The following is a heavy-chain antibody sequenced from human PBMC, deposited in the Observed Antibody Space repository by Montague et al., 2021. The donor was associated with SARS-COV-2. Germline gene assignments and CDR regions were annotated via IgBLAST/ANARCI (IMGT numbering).Heavy chain of an antibody. CDR3: ARKGSGRSDLAY. CDR1: GAWIRAANW. Sequence: SETLSLTCVRSGAWIRAANWKSRGRKPREQRLAWVGEIYHTGSTKYKPSLKSRVSMSVDKSWNQFSLRLTSVTAADTAIYYCARKGSGRSDLAYWGQGTLVTVSS. V-gene: IGHV4-4*02. CDR2: IYHTGST. D-gene: IGHD1-26*01. J-gene: IGHJ4*02.